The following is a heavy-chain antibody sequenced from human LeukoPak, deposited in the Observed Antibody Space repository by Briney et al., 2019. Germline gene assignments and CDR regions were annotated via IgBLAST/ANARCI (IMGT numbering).Heavy chain of an antibody. Sequence: SETLSLTCTVSGGSISSGGYYWSWIRQHPGKGLEWIGYIYYSGSTYYNPSLKSRVTISVDTSKNQFSLKLSSVTAADTAVYYCARDNYYDSSGYYLDYWGQGTLVTVSS. J-gene: IGHJ4*02. D-gene: IGHD3-22*01. V-gene: IGHV4-31*03. CDR1: GGSISSGGYY. CDR2: IYYSGST. CDR3: ARDNYYDSSGYYLDY.